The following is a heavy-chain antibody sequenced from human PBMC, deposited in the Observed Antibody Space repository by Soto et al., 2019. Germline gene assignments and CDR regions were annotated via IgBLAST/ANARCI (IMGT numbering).Heavy chain of an antibody. D-gene: IGHD7-27*01. CDR2: ISSSSSYI. CDR1: GFTFSSYS. CDR3: AREPWGGYYDYGLDV. V-gene: IGHV3-21*01. Sequence: EVQLVESGGGLVKPGGSLRLSCAASGFTFSSYSMNWVRQAPGKGLEWVSSISSSSSYIYYADSVKGRFTISRDNAKNSLYLQMNSLRAEDTAVYYCAREPWGGYYDYGLDVWGQGTTVTVSS. J-gene: IGHJ6*02.